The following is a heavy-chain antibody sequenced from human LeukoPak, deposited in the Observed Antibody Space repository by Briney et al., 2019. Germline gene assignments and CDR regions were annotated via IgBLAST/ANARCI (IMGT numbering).Heavy chain of an antibody. CDR3: ASGITIFGVVPARPKPYYYYYMDV. Sequence: SVKVSRKASGGTFSSYAISWVRQAPGQGLEWMGGIIPIFGTANYAQKFQGRVTITADESTSTAYMELSSLRSEDTAVYYCASGITIFGVVPARPKPYYYYYMDVWGKGTTVTVSS. CDR1: GGTFSSYA. V-gene: IGHV1-69*13. D-gene: IGHD3-3*01. J-gene: IGHJ6*03. CDR2: IIPIFGTA.